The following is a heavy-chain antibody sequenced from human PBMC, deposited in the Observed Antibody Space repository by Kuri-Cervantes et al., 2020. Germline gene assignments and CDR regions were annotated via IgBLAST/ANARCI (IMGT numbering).Heavy chain of an antibody. Sequence: GESLKISCAASGFTFSSYGMHWVRQAPGKGLEWVAVISYDGSNKYCADSVKGRFTISRDNSKNTLYLQMNSLRAEDTAVYYCARVPDYGDYVDYWGQGTLVTVSS. CDR3: ARVPDYGDYVDY. CDR2: ISYDGSNK. J-gene: IGHJ4*02. D-gene: IGHD4-17*01. V-gene: IGHV3-30*03. CDR1: GFTFSSYG.